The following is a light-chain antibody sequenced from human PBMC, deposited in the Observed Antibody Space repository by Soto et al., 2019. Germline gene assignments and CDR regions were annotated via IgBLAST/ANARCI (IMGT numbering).Light chain of an antibody. CDR1: SCDVGAYIF. J-gene: IGLJ1*01. Sequence: QSALTQPASVSGSPGQSITISCTGTSCDVGAYIFVSWYQQHPGKAPKLMIYDIINRPSGVSNRFSGSKSGNTASLTISGLQAEDEADYYCVSFTTSRSYVFGTGTKLTVL. CDR2: DII. CDR3: VSFTTSRSYV. V-gene: IGLV2-14*03.